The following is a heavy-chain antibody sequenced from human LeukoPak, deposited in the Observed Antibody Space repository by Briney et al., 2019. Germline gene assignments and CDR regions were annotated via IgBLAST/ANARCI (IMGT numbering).Heavy chain of an antibody. Sequence: PSETLSLTCAGYGVTFSGYYWSWIRQPPGKGLEWIGEINHSGSTNYNPPLKSRVTISVDTSKNQFSLKLSPVTAADTAVYYCARGLAGTTYYYGMDVWGQGTTVTVSS. CDR3: ARGLAGTTYYYGMDV. J-gene: IGHJ6*02. V-gene: IGHV4-34*01. D-gene: IGHD1-7*01. CDR2: INHSGST. CDR1: GVTFSGYY.